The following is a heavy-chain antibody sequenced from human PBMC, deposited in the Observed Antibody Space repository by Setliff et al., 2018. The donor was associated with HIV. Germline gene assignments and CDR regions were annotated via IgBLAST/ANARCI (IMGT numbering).Heavy chain of an antibody. J-gene: IGHJ3*02. D-gene: IGHD2-2*01. CDR2: INAGNGNT. CDR1: GYTFTSYA. V-gene: IGHV1-3*01. CDR3: ARLSSAAMWGGGAFDI. Sequence: ASVKVSCKASGYTFTSYAMHWVRQAHGQRLEWMGWINAGNGNTKYSQKFRVRVTFTRDTSASTAYMELSGLGFEDTAVYYCARLSSAAMWGGGAFDIWGQGTMVTVSS.